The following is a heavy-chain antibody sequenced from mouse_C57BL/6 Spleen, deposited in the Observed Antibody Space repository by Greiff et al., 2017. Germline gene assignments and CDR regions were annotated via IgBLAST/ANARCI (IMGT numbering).Heavy chain of an antibody. CDR2: ILPGSGST. Sequence: LQESGAELMKPGASVKLSCKATGYTFTGYWIEWVKQRPGHGLEWIGEILPGSGSTNYNEKFKGKATFTADTSSNTAYMQLSSLTTEDSAIYYCARSLHGNYVVRALFWGQGTLVTVSA. V-gene: IGHV1-9*01. CDR3: ARSLHGNYVVRALF. D-gene: IGHD2-1*01. CDR1: GYTFTGYW. J-gene: IGHJ3*01.